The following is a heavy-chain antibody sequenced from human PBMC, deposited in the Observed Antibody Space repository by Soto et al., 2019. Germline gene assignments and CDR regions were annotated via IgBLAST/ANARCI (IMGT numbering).Heavy chain of an antibody. J-gene: IGHJ5*02. CDR3: ARANLELRSGLLNNWFDP. Sequence: QVQLQESGPGLVKPSQTLSLTCTVSGGSISSGGYYWSWIRQHPGKGLEWIGYIYYSGSTYYNPSLKSRVTISVYTSKNQFSLKRSSVTAADTAVYYCARANLELRSGLLNNWFDPWGQGTLVTVSS. D-gene: IGHD1-7*01. CDR2: IYYSGST. V-gene: IGHV4-31*03. CDR1: GGSISSGGYY.